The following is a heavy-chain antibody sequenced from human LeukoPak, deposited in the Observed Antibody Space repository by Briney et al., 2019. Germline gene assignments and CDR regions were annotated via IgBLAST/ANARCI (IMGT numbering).Heavy chain of an antibody. V-gene: IGHV3-21*01. J-gene: IGHJ4*02. CDR3: ARDPGSIAVAGFIDY. CDR1: GFTFSSYS. Sequence: GGSLRLSCAASGFTFSSYSMNWVRQAPGKGLEWVSSISSSSSYIYYADSVKGRFTISRVNAKNSLYLQMNSLRAEDTAVYYCARDPGSIAVAGFIDYWGQGTLVTVSS. D-gene: IGHD6-19*01. CDR2: ISSSSSYI.